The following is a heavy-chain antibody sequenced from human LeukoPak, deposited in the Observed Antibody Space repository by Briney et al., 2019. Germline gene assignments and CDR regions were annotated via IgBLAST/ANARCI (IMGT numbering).Heavy chain of an antibody. Sequence: ASVKVSCKASGYTFTSYDINWVRQATGQGLEWMGWMNPNSGNTGYAQKFQGRVTMTRNTSISTAYMELSSLRSEDTAVYYCARGVAAAGSSEFGYWGQGTLVTVSS. V-gene: IGHV1-8*01. CDR2: MNPNSGNT. CDR1: GYTFTSYD. CDR3: ARGVAAAGSSEFGY. D-gene: IGHD6-13*01. J-gene: IGHJ4*02.